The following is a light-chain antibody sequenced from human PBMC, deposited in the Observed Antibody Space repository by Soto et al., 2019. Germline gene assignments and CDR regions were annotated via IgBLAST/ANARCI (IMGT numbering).Light chain of an antibody. CDR1: SSDIGRYKF. J-gene: IGLJ1*01. Sequence: QSALTQPASVSGSPGQSITISCTGTSSDIGRYKFVSWFQQHPGKAPKLMIFEGTNRPSGVSNRFSGSKSGTSATLGITGFQTGDEADYYCGSWDSSLSAYVFGTGTKLTVL. CDR2: EGT. CDR3: GSWDSSLSAYV. V-gene: IGLV2-14*01.